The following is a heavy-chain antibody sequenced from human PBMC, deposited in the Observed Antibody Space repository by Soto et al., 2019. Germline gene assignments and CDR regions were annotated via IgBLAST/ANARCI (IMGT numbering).Heavy chain of an antibody. J-gene: IGHJ4*02. V-gene: IGHV1-69*13. D-gene: IGHD3-10*01. Sequence: GASVKVSCKASGGSFSSYAISWVRQAPGQGLEWMGGIIPIFGTPSYAQKFQGRVTITADESTSTAYMELSSLRSEDTAVYYCAREGIYDSGSYYLFDYWGQGTLVTVSS. CDR3: AREGIYDSGSYYLFDY. CDR2: IIPIFGTP. CDR1: GGSFSSYA.